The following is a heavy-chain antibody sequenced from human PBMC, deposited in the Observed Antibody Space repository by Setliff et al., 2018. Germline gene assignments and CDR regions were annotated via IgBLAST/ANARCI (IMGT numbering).Heavy chain of an antibody. CDR1: GASLRSGSNY. D-gene: IGHD3-16*01. Sequence: PSETLSLTCTVSGASLRSGSNYWGWFRQPAGKGLEWIGRIYTDGTTNFNPSLKSRVNMSVDTSNNQFVLNLKAVTAADTAVYYCARDRTAYTYGLDVWGQGTTVTVSS. CDR2: IYTDGTT. J-gene: IGHJ6*02. CDR3: ARDRTAYTYGLDV. V-gene: IGHV4-61*02.